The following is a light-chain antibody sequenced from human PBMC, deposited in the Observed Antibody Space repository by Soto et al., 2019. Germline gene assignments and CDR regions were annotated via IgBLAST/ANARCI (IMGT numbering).Light chain of an antibody. CDR3: GAWDGSLSVVL. V-gene: IGLV1-51*01. Sequence: QSVLTQPPSVSAAPGQKVTISCSGSSANIGSNYVSWYQQLPGTAPKLDIYDSDRRPSEIPDRFSGSKSGTSATLDITGLQTGDEADYYCGAWDGSLSVVLFGGGTKVTVL. CDR2: DSD. CDR1: SANIGSNY. J-gene: IGLJ2*01.